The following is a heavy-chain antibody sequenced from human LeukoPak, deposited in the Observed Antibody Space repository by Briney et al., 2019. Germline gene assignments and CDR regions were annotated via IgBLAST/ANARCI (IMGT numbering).Heavy chain of an antibody. Sequence: GGSLRLSCAASGVTLSTYAMSWARQAPGKGLEWVTVIASDGSAQYYTDSVKGRFTTSRDNSKNMLYLQMDSLRTEDTAVYYCAREASVTNWYFDLWGRGALVSVSS. CDR2: IASDGSAQ. CDR3: AREASVTNWYFDL. D-gene: IGHD2-2*01. J-gene: IGHJ2*01. V-gene: IGHV3-30*03. CDR1: GVTLSTYA.